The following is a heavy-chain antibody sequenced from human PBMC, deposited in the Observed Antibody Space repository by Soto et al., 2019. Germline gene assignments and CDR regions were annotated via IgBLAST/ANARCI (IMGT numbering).Heavy chain of an antibody. CDR3: ARGTRPVISYDFWSGYFPPYGMDV. CDR2: MNPNSGNT. Sequence: ASVNFYCKAAGYTFTSYDINWVRKATGQGLEWMGWMNPNSGNTGYAQKFQGRVTMTRNTSISTAYMELSSLRSEDTAVYYCARGTRPVISYDFWSGYFPPYGMDVWGQGTTVTVSS. V-gene: IGHV1-8*01. CDR1: GYTFTSYD. D-gene: IGHD3-3*01. J-gene: IGHJ6*02.